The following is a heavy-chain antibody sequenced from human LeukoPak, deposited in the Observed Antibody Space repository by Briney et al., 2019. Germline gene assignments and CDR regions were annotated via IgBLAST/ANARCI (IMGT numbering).Heavy chain of an antibody. V-gene: IGHV1-2*02. Sequence: ASVKVSCKASGYTFTAYYMHRVRQAPGQGLEWMGWINPNSGVTNYAQNFQGRVTMTRDTSISTAYMELSSLRSDETAVYYCARDQLGALDIWGQGTMVTVSS. CDR2: INPNSGVT. J-gene: IGHJ3*02. D-gene: IGHD3-10*01. CDR1: GYTFTAYY. CDR3: ARDQLGALDI.